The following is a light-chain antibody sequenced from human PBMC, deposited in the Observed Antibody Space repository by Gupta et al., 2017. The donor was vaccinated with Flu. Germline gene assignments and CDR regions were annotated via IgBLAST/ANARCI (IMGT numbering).Light chain of an antibody. J-gene: IGLJ2*01. V-gene: IGLV3-25*03. CDR1: ALPKQF. CDR2: KDT. CDR3: QAADSSETYVV. Sequence: SDALTQPPSVSVSPGQPARITCSGDALPKQFVYWYQQKPGQAPVLVIYKDTERPSGIPERFSGSTSGTTVTLTISGVQAEDEADYYCQAADSSETYVVFGGGTKLTVL.